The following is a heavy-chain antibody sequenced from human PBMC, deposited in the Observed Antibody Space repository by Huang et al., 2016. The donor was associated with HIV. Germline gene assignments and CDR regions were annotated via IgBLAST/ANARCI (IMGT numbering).Heavy chain of an antibody. V-gene: IGHV4-59*11. CDR2: IDSSVRP. Sequence: QVQLQESGPGLVKPSETLSLTCTVSGGSIRTHYGSWIRQPPGKGLEWIGRIDSSVRPNYLPSRKSRVTILLDTSQNQFSLRVNSVTAADTAMYYCARDHHDFWRGYRRMYFFDHWGQGTLVTVSS. D-gene: IGHD3-3*01. J-gene: IGHJ4*02. CDR3: ARDHHDFWRGYRRMYFFDH. CDR1: GGSIRTHY.